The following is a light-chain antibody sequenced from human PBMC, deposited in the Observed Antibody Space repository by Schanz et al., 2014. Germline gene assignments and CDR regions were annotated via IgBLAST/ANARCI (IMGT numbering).Light chain of an antibody. CDR1: QSISTW. CDR2: DAS. V-gene: IGKV1-5*01. CDR3: QHRET. Sequence: DIRMTQSPSTLSASVGDRVTITCRASQSISTWLAWYQQKPGKAPKLLIYDASSLESGVPSRFSGSGSGTEFTLTISSLQPDDFATYYCQHRETFGQGTKVEIK. J-gene: IGKJ1*01.